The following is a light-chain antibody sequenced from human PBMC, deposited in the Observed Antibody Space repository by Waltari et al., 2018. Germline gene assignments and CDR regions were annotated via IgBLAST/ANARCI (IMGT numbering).Light chain of an antibody. CDR3: QSFDSSLSASV. Sequence: QPVLTQPPSMSGAPGQKVTIPCTGGSSNFGAGYDVQWYQQFPGTAPKLLIFGTPQLPAGLPGRFSGSRSGTSASLAIAGLQSEDEAVYYCQSFDSSLSASVFGIGTKLTVL. J-gene: IGLJ3*02. CDR2: GTP. CDR1: SSNFGAGYD. V-gene: IGLV1-40*01.